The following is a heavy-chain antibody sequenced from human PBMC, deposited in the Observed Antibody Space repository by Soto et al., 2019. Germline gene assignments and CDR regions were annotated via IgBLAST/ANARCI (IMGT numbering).Heavy chain of an antibody. V-gene: IGHV4-39*01. D-gene: IGHD4-4*01. J-gene: IGHJ4*02. CDR3: ARTTGRHLDF. CDR1: YGSISVSNVF. CDR2: IDYSGTA. Sequence: SETLSLTCTVSYGSISVSNVFWGWVRQPPGKGLEWIGNIDYSGTAYFNPSLGTLVTFPVDTSKNQFSLTLYSVTAADTAVYYCARTTGRHLDFWGQGILVTVSS.